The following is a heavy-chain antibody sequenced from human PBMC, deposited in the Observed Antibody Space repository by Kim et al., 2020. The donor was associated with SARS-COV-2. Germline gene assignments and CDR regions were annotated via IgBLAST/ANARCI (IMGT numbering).Heavy chain of an antibody. CDR3: ARVSAVTGPYYYYYGMDV. Sequence: GGSLRLSCAASGFTFSSYGMSWVRQAPGKGPEWVANIKQNGGGKYYVDSVKGRFTISRDNAKKSLYLQMNSLRAEDTAVYYCARVSAVTGPYYYYYGMDVGGRGPTVTVPS. J-gene: IGHJ6*02. CDR1: GFTFSSYG. V-gene: IGHV3-7*03. D-gene: IGHD6-19*01. CDR2: IKQNGGGK.